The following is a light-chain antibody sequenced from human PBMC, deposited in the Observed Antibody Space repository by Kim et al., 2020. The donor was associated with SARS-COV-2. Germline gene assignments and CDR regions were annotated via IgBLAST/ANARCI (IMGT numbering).Light chain of an antibody. CDR3: NSWDSSGNHWV. J-gene: IGLJ3*02. CDR2: GKN. CDR1: SLRSYY. V-gene: IGLV3-19*02. Sequence: SSELTQDPAVFVALGQTVRITCQGDSLRSYYASWYQQKPGQAPVRVIYGKNNRPSGIPDRFSGSSSGNTASLTITGAQAEDEADYYCNSWDSSGNHWVFGGGTQLTVL.